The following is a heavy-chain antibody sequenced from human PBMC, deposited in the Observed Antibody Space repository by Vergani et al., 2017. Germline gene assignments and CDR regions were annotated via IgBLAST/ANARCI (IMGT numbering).Heavy chain of an antibody. CDR3: AKGEGIVANWQGYYYNGMDV. CDR1: GFTFSSYG. D-gene: IGHD1-26*01. CDR2: VRYDGTNK. Sequence: QVQLVESGGGVVQRGGSLRLSCAASGFTFSSYGMHWVRQAPGKGLEWVAFVRYDGTNKYYADSVKGRFTISRDNSKNTLYLQMNSLRAEDTAVYYCAKGEGIVANWQGYYYNGMDVWGQGNPGHRLV. V-gene: IGHV3-30*02. J-gene: IGHJ6*02.